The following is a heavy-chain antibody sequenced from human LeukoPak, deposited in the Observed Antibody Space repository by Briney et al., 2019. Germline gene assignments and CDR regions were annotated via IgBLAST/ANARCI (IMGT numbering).Heavy chain of an antibody. CDR1: GGSISSYY. CDR2: IYYSGST. D-gene: IGHD4-23*01. CDR3: AREVTHQFDY. V-gene: IGHV4-39*07. J-gene: IGHJ4*02. Sequence: SETLSLTCAVSGGSISSYYWGWIRQPPGKGLEWIGSIYYSGSTYYNPSLKSRVTISVDTSKNQFSLKLSSVTAADTAVYYCAREVTHQFDYWGQGTLVTVSS.